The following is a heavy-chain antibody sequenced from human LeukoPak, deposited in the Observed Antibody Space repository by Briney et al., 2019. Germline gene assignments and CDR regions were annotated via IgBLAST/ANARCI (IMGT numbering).Heavy chain of an antibody. D-gene: IGHD2-15*01. CDR3: ARDRTPHSLWLDP. V-gene: IGHV3-53*01. Sequence: EESLRLPCAASRLTVSSNFMNWVRQAPGRGLEWVSVIYRGGNTYYADSVKGRFTISRDDSKNTVYLQMNSLRVEDTAVYYCARDRTPHSLWLDPWGQGTLVIVSS. CDR1: RLTVSSNF. CDR2: IYRGGNT. J-gene: IGHJ5*02.